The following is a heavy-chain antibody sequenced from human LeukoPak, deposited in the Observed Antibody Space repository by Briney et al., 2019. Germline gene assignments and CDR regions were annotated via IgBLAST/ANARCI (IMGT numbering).Heavy chain of an antibody. Sequence: SETLSLTCTVSGGSISSYYWSWLRQPPGKGLEWIGYIYYSGSTNYNPSLKSRVTISVDTPKNQFSLKLSSVTAADTAVYYCARGITMVPYYFDYWGQGTLVTVSS. V-gene: IGHV4-59*01. D-gene: IGHD3-10*01. CDR2: IYYSGST. CDR1: GGSISSYY. J-gene: IGHJ4*02. CDR3: ARGITMVPYYFDY.